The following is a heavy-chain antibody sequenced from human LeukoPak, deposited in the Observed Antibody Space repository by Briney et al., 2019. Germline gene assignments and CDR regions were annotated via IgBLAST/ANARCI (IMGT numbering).Heavy chain of an antibody. D-gene: IGHD6-19*01. CDR2: INHSGST. V-gene: IGHV4-34*01. CDR3: ARRSGYSSGWYTGPFNWFDP. CDR1: GGSFSGYY. Sequence: PSETLSLTCAVYGGSFSGYYWSWIRQPPGKGLEWIGEINHSGSTNYNPSLKSRVTISVDTSKNQFSLKLSSVTAADTAVYYCARRSGYSSGWYTGPFNWFDPWGQGTLVTVSS. J-gene: IGHJ5*02.